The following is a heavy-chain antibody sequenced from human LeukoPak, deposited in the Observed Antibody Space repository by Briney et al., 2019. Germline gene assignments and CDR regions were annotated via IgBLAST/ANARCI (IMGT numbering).Heavy chain of an antibody. CDR2: INPNTGDT. D-gene: IGHD5-18*01. Sequence: ASVKVSCKASRYTFTGYYIHWVRQAPGQGLEWMGWINPNTGDTDYAQKFKGRVTMTRDTSIGTAYMELSRLRSDDTAVFYCARPYSYDDPFDLWGQGTLVTVSS. V-gene: IGHV1-2*02. CDR3: ARPYSYDDPFDL. CDR1: RYTFTGYY. J-gene: IGHJ4*02.